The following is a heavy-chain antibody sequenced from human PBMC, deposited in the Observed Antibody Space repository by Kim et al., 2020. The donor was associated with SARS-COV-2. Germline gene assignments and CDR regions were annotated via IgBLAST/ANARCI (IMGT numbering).Heavy chain of an antibody. CDR1: GGSISSSSYY. J-gene: IGHJ3*02. D-gene: IGHD3-22*01. V-gene: IGHV4-39*01. CDR3: ASTYYYDSSGYYGAFDI. CDR2: IYYSGST. Sequence: SETLSLTCTVSGGSISSSSYYWGWIRQPPGKGLEWIGSIYYSGSTYYNPSLKSRVTISVDTTKNKFSLKLSSVTAADTAVYYCASTYYYDSSGYYGAFDIWGQGTMVTVSS.